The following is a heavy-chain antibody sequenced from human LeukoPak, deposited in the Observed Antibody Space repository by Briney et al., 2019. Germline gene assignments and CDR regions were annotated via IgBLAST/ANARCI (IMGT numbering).Heavy chain of an antibody. CDR1: GFTFSSHW. V-gene: IGHV3-74*01. Sequence: GGSLRLSCAASGFTFSSHWMHWVRQAPGKGLVWVSRINSDGRNINYADSVKGRFTISRDNAKNTLYLQMNSLRVEDTAVYYCTRGPPDGSGNYYPGDFWGQGTLVTVFS. J-gene: IGHJ4*02. CDR2: INSDGRNI. D-gene: IGHD3-10*01. CDR3: TRGPPDGSGNYYPGDF.